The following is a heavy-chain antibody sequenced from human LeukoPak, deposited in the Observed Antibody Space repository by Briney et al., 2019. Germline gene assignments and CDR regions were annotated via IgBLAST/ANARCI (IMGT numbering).Heavy chain of an antibody. D-gene: IGHD3-3*01. J-gene: IGHJ1*01. CDR2: ISNSGDNI. V-gene: IGHV3-48*04. CDR3: VRTLHFLEWSRSGPYFQH. Sequence: PGGSLRLSCAASGFTFSSYSMTWIRQAPGKGLEWLSYISNSGDNIFYADSVKGRFAISRDNAKTSLYLQMNSLTAEDTAIYYCVRTLHFLEWSRSGPYFQHWGQGTLLTVSS. CDR1: GFTFSSYS.